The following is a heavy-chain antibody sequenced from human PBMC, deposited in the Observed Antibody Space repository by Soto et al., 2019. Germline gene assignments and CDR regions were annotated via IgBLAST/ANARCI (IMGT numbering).Heavy chain of an antibody. CDR1: GFTFISYG. CDR3: AKTGSGWYFDY. J-gene: IGHJ4*02. V-gene: IGHV3-30*18. Sequence: VGSLRLSCAASGFTFISYGIHWVRQAPGKGLEWVALISYDGNNKYYADSVKGRFTISRDNIKNMLYLQMNSLRAEDTAVYYCAKTGSGWYFDYWGQGTLVTVSS. CDR2: ISYDGNNK. D-gene: IGHD6-19*01.